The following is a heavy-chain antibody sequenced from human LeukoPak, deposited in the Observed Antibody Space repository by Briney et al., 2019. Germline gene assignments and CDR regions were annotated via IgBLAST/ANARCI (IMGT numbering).Heavy chain of an antibody. Sequence: GASVKVSCKSSGYTFTSNDLNWGRQARGQGLEWKGWMNPSSGDTGYAQKVQGRLTMTRNSSISTAYMELSSTRSADKALDYCARRDNTGFDSWGQGTLVTVSS. J-gene: IGHJ4*02. D-gene: IGHD2-15*01. CDR3: ARRDNTGFDS. CDR2: MNPSSGDT. CDR1: GYTFTSND. V-gene: IGHV1-8*01.